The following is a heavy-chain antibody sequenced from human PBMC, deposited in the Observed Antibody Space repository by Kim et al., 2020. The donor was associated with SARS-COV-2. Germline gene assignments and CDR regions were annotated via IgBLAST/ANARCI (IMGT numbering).Heavy chain of an antibody. D-gene: IGHD2-21*01. J-gene: IGHJ4*01. CDR3: ARDLIAVIGLKLFDY. CDR2: INGGNGDT. V-gene: IGHV1-3*01. Sequence: ASVKVSCKASGYTFASYAMHWVRQAPGRRLEWMGWINGGNGDTKYSQKFQGRVTLTRDTSASTAYMELSGLRSEDTAVYYCARDLIAVIGLKLFDYWGQGTLVTVSS. CDR1: GYTFASYA.